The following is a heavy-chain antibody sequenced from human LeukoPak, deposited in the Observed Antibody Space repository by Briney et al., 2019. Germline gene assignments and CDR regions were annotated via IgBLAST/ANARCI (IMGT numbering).Heavy chain of an antibody. J-gene: IGHJ4*02. D-gene: IGHD3-10*01. V-gene: IGHV3-30*18. CDR3: AKPYYYGSRSYMDY. Sequence: GGSLRLSCAASGLTFSSYGMHWVRQAPGKGLEWVAVISYDGSNTYYADSVKGRFTISRDNSKNMLYLQMNSLRAEDTAVYYCAKPYYYGSRSYMDYWGQGTLVAVSS. CDR1: GLTFSSYG. CDR2: ISYDGSNT.